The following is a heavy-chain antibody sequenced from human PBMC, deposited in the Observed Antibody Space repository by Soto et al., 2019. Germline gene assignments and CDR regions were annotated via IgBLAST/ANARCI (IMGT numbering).Heavy chain of an antibody. CDR1: GYTFTSYG. Sequence: ASVKVSCKASGYTFTSYGISWVRQAPGQGLEWMGIINPSGGSTSYAQKFQGRVTMTRDTSTSTVYMELSSLRSEDTAVYYCATRPPGGVWVGVFDYWSQGTLVTVSS. V-gene: IGHV1-46*01. D-gene: IGHD3-16*01. CDR3: ATRPPGGVWVGVFDY. J-gene: IGHJ4*02. CDR2: INPSGGST.